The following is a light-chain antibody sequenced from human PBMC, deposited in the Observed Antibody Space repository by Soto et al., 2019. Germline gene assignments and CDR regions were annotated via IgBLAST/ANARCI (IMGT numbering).Light chain of an antibody. CDR1: SNDVGDYNY. V-gene: IGLV2-11*01. Sequence: QSALTQPRSVSGSPGQSVTISCTGTSNDVGDYNYVSWYQQHPGKAPKLMIYDVSERPSGVPDRFSGSKSGNTASLTISGLQAEDEADYYCCSYAGSYTWVFGGGTKVTVL. CDR3: CSYAGSYTWV. J-gene: IGLJ3*02. CDR2: DVS.